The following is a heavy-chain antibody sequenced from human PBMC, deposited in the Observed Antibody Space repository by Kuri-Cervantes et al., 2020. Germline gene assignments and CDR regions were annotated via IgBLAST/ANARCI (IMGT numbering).Heavy chain of an antibody. J-gene: IGHJ6*02. CDR1: GYTFTGYH. V-gene: IGHV1-2*02. Sequence: ASVKVSCKASGYTFTGYHMHWVRQAPGQGLEWMGWINPNSGGTNYAQKFQGRVTMTRDTSISTAYMELSRLRSDDTAVYYCASKTYSSSWWGTVDYYYGMDVWGQGTTVTVSS. CDR2: INPNSGGT. CDR3: ASKTYSSSWWGTVDYYYGMDV. D-gene: IGHD6-13*01.